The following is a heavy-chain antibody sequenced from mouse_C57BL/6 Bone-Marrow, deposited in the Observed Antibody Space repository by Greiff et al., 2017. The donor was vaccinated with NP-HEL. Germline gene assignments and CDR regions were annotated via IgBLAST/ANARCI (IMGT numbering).Heavy chain of an antibody. CDR1: GYTFTSYW. CDR3: ARSVYYDYEEVLFFAY. D-gene: IGHD2-4*01. V-gene: IGHV1-72*01. CDR2: IDPNSGGT. Sequence: QVQLQQPGAELVKPGASVKLSCKASGYTFTSYWMHWVKQRPGRGLEWIGRIDPNSGGTKYNEKFKSKATLTVDKPSSTAYMKLSSLTSEDSAVYYCARSVYYDYEEVLFFAYWGQGTLVTVSA. J-gene: IGHJ3*01.